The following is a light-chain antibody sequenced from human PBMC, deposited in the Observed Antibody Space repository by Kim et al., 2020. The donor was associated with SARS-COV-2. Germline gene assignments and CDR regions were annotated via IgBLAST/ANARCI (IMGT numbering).Light chain of an antibody. Sequence: QSVLTQPPSASGTPGQRVTISCSGSISNIGTNTVNWYQQLPGTAPKLLIYSNNQRPSGVPDRFSGSKSGTSASLAISGLQSGDEADYYCAAWDDSRTVLFGGGTQLTVL. CDR1: ISNIGTNT. CDR3: AAWDDSRTVL. V-gene: IGLV1-44*01. CDR2: SNN. J-gene: IGLJ2*01.